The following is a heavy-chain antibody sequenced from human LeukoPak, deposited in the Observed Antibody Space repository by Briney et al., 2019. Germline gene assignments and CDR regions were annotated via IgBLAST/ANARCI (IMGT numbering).Heavy chain of an antibody. CDR3: VKDLQYSSSPH. Sequence: GGSLRLSCSASGFTFSRYAIHWVRQAPGKGLEYVSSINSYGDDKYKADSVWGGFTISRHNSENTLYLQMTSLRPEYTAVYYCVKDLQYSSSPHWRQGTLVTVSS. CDR1: GFTFSRYA. D-gene: IGHD6-13*01. J-gene: IGHJ4*02. CDR2: INSYGDDK. V-gene: IGHV3-64D*06.